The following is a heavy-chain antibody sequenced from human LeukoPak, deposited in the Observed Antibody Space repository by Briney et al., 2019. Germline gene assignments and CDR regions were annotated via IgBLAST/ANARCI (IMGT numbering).Heavy chain of an antibody. V-gene: IGHV4-34*01. D-gene: IGHD4-17*01. CDR2: INHSGST. Sequence: SETLSLTCAVNGGSFSGYYWSWNRQPPGKGLEWIGEINHSGSTNYNPSLKSRVTISVDTSKNQFSLKLSSVTAADTAVYYCARGSTTGNDYWGQGTLVTVSS. J-gene: IGHJ4*02. CDR3: ARGSTTGNDY. CDR1: GGSFSGYY.